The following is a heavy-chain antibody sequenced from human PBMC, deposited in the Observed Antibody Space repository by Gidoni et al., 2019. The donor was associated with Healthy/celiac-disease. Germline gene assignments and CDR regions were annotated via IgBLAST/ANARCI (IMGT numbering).Heavy chain of an antibody. CDR1: GFTLSSYG. J-gene: IGHJ4*02. D-gene: IGHD4-4*01. Sequence: QVQLVESGGGVVQPGRSLRLSCAASGFTLSSYGMHWVRQAPGKGLEWVAVIWYDGSNKYYADSVKGRFTISRDNSKNTLYLQMNSLRAEDTAVYYCARDSATVTTGIFDYWGQGTLVTVSS. CDR2: IWYDGSNK. V-gene: IGHV3-33*01. CDR3: ARDSATVTTGIFDY.